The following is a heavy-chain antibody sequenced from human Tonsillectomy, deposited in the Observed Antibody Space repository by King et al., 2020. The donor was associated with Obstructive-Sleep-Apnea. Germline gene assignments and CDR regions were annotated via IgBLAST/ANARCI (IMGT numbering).Heavy chain of an antibody. CDR3: ARDEVTRGLRSANAFDI. CDR1: GGSISTSY. V-gene: IGHV4-4*07. D-gene: IGHD3-16*01. Sequence: VQLQESGPGLVKPSETLSLTCTVSGGSISTSYWSWIRQPAGKGLEWIGRVYIGGSTNYNPSLKSRVTMSIDTSKNHFSLKLSSVTAADTAVYYCARDEVTRGLRSANAFDIWGQGTMVTVSS. CDR2: VYIGGST. J-gene: IGHJ3*02.